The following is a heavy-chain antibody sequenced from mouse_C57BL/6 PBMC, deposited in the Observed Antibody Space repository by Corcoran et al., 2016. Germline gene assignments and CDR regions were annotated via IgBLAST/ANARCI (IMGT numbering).Heavy chain of an antibody. CDR1: GYTFTTYG. CDR2: INTYSGVP. Sequence: QIQLVQSGPELKKPGETVKISCKASGYTFTTYGMSWVKQAPGKGLKWMGWINTYSGVPTYADDFKGRFAFSLETSASTAYLQINNLKNEDTATYFCARWGDYDDWYFDVWGTGTTVTVSS. D-gene: IGHD2-4*01. V-gene: IGHV9-3*01. J-gene: IGHJ1*03. CDR3: ARWGDYDDWYFDV.